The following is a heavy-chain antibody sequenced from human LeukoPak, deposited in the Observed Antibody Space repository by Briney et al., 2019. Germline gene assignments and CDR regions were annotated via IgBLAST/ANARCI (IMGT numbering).Heavy chain of an antibody. D-gene: IGHD1-1*01. Sequence: SETLSLTCTVSGGSISTYYWSWIRQPPGKGLEWVGYIYYSGSTNYNPSLKSRVTISLDTSKNHFSLNLRSVTAADTAVYYCARSHNSQGCYYYGMDVWGKGTTVTVSS. V-gene: IGHV4-59*01. J-gene: IGHJ6*04. CDR1: GGSISTYY. CDR2: IYYSGST. CDR3: ARSHNSQGCYYYGMDV.